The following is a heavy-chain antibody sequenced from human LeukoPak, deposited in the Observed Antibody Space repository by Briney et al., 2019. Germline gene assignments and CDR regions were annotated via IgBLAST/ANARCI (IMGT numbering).Heavy chain of an antibody. J-gene: IGHJ4*02. CDR2: INPGGSSI. D-gene: IGHD1-14*01. Sequence: GRSLRLSCAASGFTFSSYWVHWVRQVPGKGLAWVARINPGGSSITYADSVKGRFTISRDNAKNTLYLQMDSLRAEDTGVYYCARSNQADDYWGQGTLVTVSS. CDR1: GFTFSSYW. CDR3: ARSNQADDY. V-gene: IGHV3-74*01.